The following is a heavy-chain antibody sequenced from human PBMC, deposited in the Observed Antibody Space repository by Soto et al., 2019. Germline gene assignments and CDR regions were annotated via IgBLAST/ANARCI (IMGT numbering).Heavy chain of an antibody. V-gene: IGHV3-23*01. J-gene: IGHJ3*02. CDR1: GFTFSSSA. Sequence: EEQLLESGGGLVQPGGSLRLSCAASGFTFSSSARTWVRQASGKGLEWVSAISGGGTVTYYTDSVKGRFTISRDNSKNTLYLQMNSLRAEDTAVYYCTRNTSGRQGSAFDIWGQGTMVTVSS. D-gene: IGHD6-19*01. CDR3: TRNTSGRQGSAFDI. CDR2: ISGGGTVT.